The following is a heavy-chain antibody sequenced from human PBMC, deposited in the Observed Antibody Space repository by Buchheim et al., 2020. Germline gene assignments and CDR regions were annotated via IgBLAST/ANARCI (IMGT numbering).Heavy chain of an antibody. V-gene: IGHV1-46*01. CDR2: INPTSGST. CDR1: GYTFTNYY. CDR3: ARPLLGITAPAY. D-gene: IGHD6-13*01. Sequence: QVQLVQSGAEVKKPGASVKVSCKAPGYTFTNYYMYWVRQAPGQGLEWMGTINPTSGSTSYAQKLQGRVTMTRDTSTSTVYMELNSLRSEDTAVYYCARPLLGITAPAYWGQGTL. J-gene: IGHJ4*02.